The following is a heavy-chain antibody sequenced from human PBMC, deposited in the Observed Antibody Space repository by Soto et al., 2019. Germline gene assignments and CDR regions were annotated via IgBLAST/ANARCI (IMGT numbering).Heavy chain of an antibody. V-gene: IGHV4-59*01. Sequence: LSLTCTVSGGSISSYYWSWIRQPPGKGLEWIGYIYYSGSTNYNPSLKSRVTISVDTSKNQFSLKLSSVTAADTAVYYCARDTPFDPWGQGTLVTVSS. CDR1: GGSISSYY. CDR3: ARDTPFDP. J-gene: IGHJ5*02. CDR2: IYYSGST.